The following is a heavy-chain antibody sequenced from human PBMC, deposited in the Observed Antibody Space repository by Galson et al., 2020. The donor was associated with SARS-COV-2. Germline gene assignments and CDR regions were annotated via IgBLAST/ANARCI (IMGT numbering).Heavy chain of an antibody. CDR3: GRGEGQTLEY. J-gene: IGHJ4*02. CDR2: IIHVFHTA. CDR1: GGTLSSPD. Sequence: SVKVSCQDSGGTLSSPDVNWVRQAPGQGLEWLGGIIHVFHTATYAQKFQGRVTITADEPTTTAYMELTSLGSGDRAVYFGGRGEGQTLEYWGQGTLVTVSS. V-gene: IGHV1-69*13. D-gene: IGHD2-21*01.